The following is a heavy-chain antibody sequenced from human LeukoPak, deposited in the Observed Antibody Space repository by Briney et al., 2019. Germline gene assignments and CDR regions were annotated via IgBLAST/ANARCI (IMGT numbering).Heavy chain of an antibody. Sequence: PSETLSLTCAVYGGSFSGYYWSWIRQPPGKGLEWIGEINHSGSTNYNPSLKSRVTISVDTSKNQFSLKLSSVTAADTAVYYCAREEYSYWGQGTLVTVSS. V-gene: IGHV4-34*01. CDR3: AREEYSY. D-gene: IGHD2-15*01. J-gene: IGHJ4*02. CDR2: INHSGST. CDR1: GGSFSGYY.